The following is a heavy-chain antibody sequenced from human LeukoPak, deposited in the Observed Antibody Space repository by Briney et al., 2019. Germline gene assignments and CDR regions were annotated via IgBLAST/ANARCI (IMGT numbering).Heavy chain of an antibody. D-gene: IGHD5-12*01. J-gene: IGHJ4*02. CDR2: ISTSSSYI. Sequence: GGSLRLSCAASGFTFSSYSMNWVRQAPGEGLEWVSSISTSSSYIYYADSVKGRFTISRDNAKNSLYLQMNSLRAEDTAVYYCATDRGLVDYWGQGTLVTVSS. CDR1: GFTFSSYS. V-gene: IGHV3-21*01. CDR3: ATDRGLVDY.